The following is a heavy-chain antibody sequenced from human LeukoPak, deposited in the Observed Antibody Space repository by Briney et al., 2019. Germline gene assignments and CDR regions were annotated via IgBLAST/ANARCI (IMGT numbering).Heavy chain of an antibody. D-gene: IGHD1-26*01. J-gene: IGHJ4*02. CDR2: INPSGGST. CDR3: ARVSDIVGATTTFDY. CDR1: GYTFTSYY. Sequence: GASVKVSCKASGYTFTSYYMHWVRQAPGQGLEWMGIINPSGGSTSYAQKFQGRVTMTRDTSTSTVYMELCSLRSEDTAVYYCARVSDIVGATTTFDYWGQGTLVTVSS. V-gene: IGHV1-46*01.